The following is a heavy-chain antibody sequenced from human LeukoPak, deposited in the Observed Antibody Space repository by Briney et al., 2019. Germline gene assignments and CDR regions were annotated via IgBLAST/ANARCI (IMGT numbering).Heavy chain of an antibody. V-gene: IGHV3-23*01. CDR3: AKGGVYGDYYFDY. D-gene: IGHD4-17*01. J-gene: IGHJ4*02. Sequence: GGSLRLSCAASGFPFSSYAMSWVRQAPGKGLEWVSVISGSGGGTYYADSVKGRFTISGDNSKNTVYLQMNSLRAEDTALYYCAKGGVYGDYYFDYWGQGTLVTVSS. CDR2: ISGSGGGT. CDR1: GFPFSSYA.